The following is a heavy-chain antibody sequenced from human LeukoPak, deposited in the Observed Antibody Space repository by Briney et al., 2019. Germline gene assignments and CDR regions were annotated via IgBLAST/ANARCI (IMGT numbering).Heavy chain of an antibody. CDR1: GGSIGSSNW. D-gene: IGHD3-10*01. Sequence: SETLSLTCAVSGGSIGSSNWWSWVRQPPGKGLEWIGEIYYSGNTNYNPSLKSRVTISIDKSKNQFSLKLSSVTAADTAVYYCAREVRFSMVRGEIDYWGRGTLVTVSS. J-gene: IGHJ4*02. V-gene: IGHV4-4*02. CDR3: AREVRFSMVRGEIDY. CDR2: IYYSGNT.